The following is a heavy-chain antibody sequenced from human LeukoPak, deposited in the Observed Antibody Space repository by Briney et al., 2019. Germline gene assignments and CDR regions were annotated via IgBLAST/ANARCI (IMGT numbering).Heavy chain of an antibody. J-gene: IGHJ4*02. V-gene: IGHV3-30*18. CDR2: ISYDGSNK. Sequence: GGSLRLSCAASGFTFSSYGMHWVRQAPGKGLEWVAVISYDGSNKYYADSAKGRFTISRDNSKNTLYLQMNSLRAEDTAVYYCAKTKVPNYYGSGSYVDYWGQGTLVTVSS. CDR3: AKTKVPNYYGSGSYVDY. CDR1: GFTFSSYG. D-gene: IGHD3-10*01.